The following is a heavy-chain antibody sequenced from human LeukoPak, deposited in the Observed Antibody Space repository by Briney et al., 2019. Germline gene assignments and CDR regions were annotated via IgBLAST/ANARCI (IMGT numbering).Heavy chain of an antibody. CDR2: IYTSGST. D-gene: IGHD3-22*01. CDR3: ARDSRLTGYFDY. CDR1: GSSISSYY. V-gene: IGHV4-4*07. Sequence: SETLSLICTVSGSSISSYYWSWIRQPAGRGLEWIGRIYTSGSTNYNPSLKSRVTMSVDTSKNQFSLKLSSVTAADTAVYYCARDSRLTGYFDYWGQGTLVTVSS. J-gene: IGHJ4*02.